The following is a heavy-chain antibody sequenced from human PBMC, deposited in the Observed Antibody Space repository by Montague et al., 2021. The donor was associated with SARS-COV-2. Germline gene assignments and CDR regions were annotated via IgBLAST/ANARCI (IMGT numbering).Heavy chain of an antibody. CDR3: AKQRGPATTTFDY. D-gene: IGHD1/OR15-1a*01. CDR1: GFSFDTYG. CDR2: VRGDGDKT. Sequence: SLRLSCAASGFSFDTYGMSWARQAPGQGLEWVSSVRGDGDKTYYSGSVKGRFTISRDTSSNTLNLQMNSLRAEDTAIYFCAKQRGPATTTFDYWGQGTLVTVSS. V-gene: IGHV3-23*01. J-gene: IGHJ4*02.